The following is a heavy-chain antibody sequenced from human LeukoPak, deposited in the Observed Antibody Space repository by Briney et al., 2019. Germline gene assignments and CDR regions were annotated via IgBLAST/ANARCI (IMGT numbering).Heavy chain of an antibody. D-gene: IGHD2-15*01. CDR3: ARGTCCSGGSCYPNLYYGMDV. CDR1: GGSISSYY. CDR2: IYYSGST. J-gene: IGHJ6*02. V-gene: IGHV4-59*01. Sequence: SETLSLTCTVSGGSISSYYWSWIRQAPGKGLEWIGYIYYSGSTNYNPSLKSRVTISVDTSTTQFSLKLSSVTAADTAVYYCARGTCCSGGSCYPNLYYGMDVWGQGTTVTVSS.